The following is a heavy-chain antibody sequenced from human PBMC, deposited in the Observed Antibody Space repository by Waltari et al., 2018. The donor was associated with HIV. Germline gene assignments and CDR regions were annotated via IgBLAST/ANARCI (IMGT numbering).Heavy chain of an antibody. Sequence: QLQLQESGPGLVKPSETLSLTCTVSGGSISSHTYYWGWIRQPPGKGLEWIGSVYYSGSTYYNPSLKSRVTISVDTSKNQFSLKLNSVTAADTAVYYCATYSDFWSGYSERHSYEYGINVWGQGTTVTVSS. D-gene: IGHD3-3*01. J-gene: IGHJ6*02. CDR3: ATYSDFWSGYSERHSYEYGINV. CDR1: GGSISSHTYY. V-gene: IGHV4-39*01. CDR2: VYYSGST.